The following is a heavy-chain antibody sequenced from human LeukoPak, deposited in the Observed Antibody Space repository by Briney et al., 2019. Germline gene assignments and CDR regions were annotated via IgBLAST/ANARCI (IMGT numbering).Heavy chain of an antibody. J-gene: IGHJ4*02. D-gene: IGHD6-19*01. CDR3: ARDSSGWYWSDY. CDR2: IRQGGNEI. Sequence: GGSLRLSCAASGFSFRNSWMSWVRQAPGKGLEWVANIRQGGNEIYYMDSVKGRFTISRDNAKKSLYLQMNLLRAEDTAVYHCARDSSGWYWSDYWGQGTLVTVSS. V-gene: IGHV3-7*01. CDR1: GFSFRNSW.